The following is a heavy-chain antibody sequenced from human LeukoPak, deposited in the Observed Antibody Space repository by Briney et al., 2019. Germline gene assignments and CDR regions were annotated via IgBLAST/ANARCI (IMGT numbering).Heavy chain of an antibody. CDR1: GGSISSGSYY. J-gene: IGHJ4*02. D-gene: IGHD3-22*01. V-gene: IGHV4-61*02. Sequence: SETLSLTCTVSGGSISSGSYYWSWIRQPAGKGLEWIGRIYTGGSTNYNPSLKSRVTISVDTSKNQFSLKLSSVTAADTAVYYCARALVGYYDSSGDFDYWGQGTLVTVSS. CDR2: IYTGGST. CDR3: ARALVGYYDSSGDFDY.